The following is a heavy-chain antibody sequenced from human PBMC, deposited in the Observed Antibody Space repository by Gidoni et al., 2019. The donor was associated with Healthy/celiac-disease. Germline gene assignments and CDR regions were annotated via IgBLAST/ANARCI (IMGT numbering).Heavy chain of an antibody. D-gene: IGHD3-22*01. CDR1: GFTFSSYS. J-gene: IGHJ4*02. V-gene: IGHV3-21*01. Sequence: EVQLVESGGGLVKPGGSLRLSCAASGFTFSSYSMNWVRQAPGKGLEWVSSISSSSSYIYYADSVKGRFTISRDNAKNSLYLQMNSLRAEDTAVYYCARVHDQIYYYDSSGYCDYWGQGTLVTVSS. CDR3: ARVHDQIYYYDSSGYCDY. CDR2: ISSSSSYI.